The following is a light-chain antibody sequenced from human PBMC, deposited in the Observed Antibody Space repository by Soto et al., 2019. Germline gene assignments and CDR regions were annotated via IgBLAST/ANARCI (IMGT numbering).Light chain of an antibody. V-gene: IGLV2-14*03. CDR2: DVN. CDR1: SSDVGSSNY. CDR3: SSHTTSGTYV. J-gene: IGLJ1*01. Sequence: QSVLTQPASVSGSTGQSIAISCTGTSSDVGSSNYVSWYQQHPGKAPKLMIFDVNNRPSGVSDRFSGSKSGNTASLTISGLQAEDEADYYCSSHTTSGTYVFGTGTKLTVL.